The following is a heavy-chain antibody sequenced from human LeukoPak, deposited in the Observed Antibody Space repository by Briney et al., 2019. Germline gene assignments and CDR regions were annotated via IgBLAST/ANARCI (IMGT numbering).Heavy chain of an antibody. CDR1: GGSMTNLY. J-gene: IGHJ6*02. D-gene: IGHD2/OR15-2a*01. V-gene: IGHV4-59*01. Sequence: SETLSLTCSVSGGSMTNLYWTLIRQPPGKGLEWIGDIYDSGSTRYNTSLESRVTISVDTSKNKFSLKLSSVTAADTAVYYCAKGGNTNFYYGDVWGQGTTVTVSS. CDR3: AKGGNTNFYYGDV. CDR2: IYDSGST.